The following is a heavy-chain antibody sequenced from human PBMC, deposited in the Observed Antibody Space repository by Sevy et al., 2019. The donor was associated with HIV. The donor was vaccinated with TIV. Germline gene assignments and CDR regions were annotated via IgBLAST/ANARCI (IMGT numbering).Heavy chain of an antibody. CDR1: GGSISSYY. D-gene: IGHD3-10*01. V-gene: IGHV4-4*07. J-gene: IGHJ5*02. CDR3: ARELWFGEKPNFDP. CDR2: IYTSGST. Sequence: SETLSLTCTVSGGSISSYYWSWIRQPAGKGLEWIGRIYTSGSTNYNPSLKSRVTMSVDTSKNQFSLKLSSVTAADTAVYYCARELWFGEKPNFDPWGQGTLVTVSS.